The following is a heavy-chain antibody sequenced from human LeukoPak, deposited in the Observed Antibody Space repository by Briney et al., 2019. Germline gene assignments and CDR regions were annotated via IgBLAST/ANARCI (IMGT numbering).Heavy chain of an antibody. D-gene: IGHD3-10*01. CDR2: INHSGST. CDR3: ARGITMVRGADL. J-gene: IGHJ4*02. Sequence: GSLRLSCAASGFTFSTYAMSWIRQPPGKGLEWIGEINHSGSTNYNPSLKSRVTISVDTSKNQFSLKLSSVTAADTAVYYCARGITMVRGADLWGQGTLVTVSS. CDR1: GFTFSTYA. V-gene: IGHV4-34*01.